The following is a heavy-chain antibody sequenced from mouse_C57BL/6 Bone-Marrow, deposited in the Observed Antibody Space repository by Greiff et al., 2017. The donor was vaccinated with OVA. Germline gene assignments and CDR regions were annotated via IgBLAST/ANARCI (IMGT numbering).Heavy chain of an antibody. V-gene: IGHV1-69*01. CDR2: IDPSDSYT. J-gene: IGHJ1*03. CDR3: ARLGTTVVGYFDV. CDR1: GYTFTSYW. D-gene: IGHD1-1*01. Sequence: QVQLQQSGAELVMPGASVKLSCKASGYTFTSYWMHWVKQRPGQGLEWIGEIDPSDSYTNYNQKFKGKSTLTVDKSSSTAYMQLSSLTSEDSAVYYCARLGTTVVGYFDVWGTGTTVTVSS.